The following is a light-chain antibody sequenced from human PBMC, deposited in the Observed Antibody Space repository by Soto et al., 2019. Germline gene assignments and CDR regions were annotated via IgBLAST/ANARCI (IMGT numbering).Light chain of an antibody. V-gene: IGKV1-39*01. CDR2: AAS. CDR1: QSISSY. CDR3: QQTYTTLT. Sequence: DIQMTQSPSTLSGSAGERVTITFRASQSISSYLNWYQQKPGKAPKLLIHAASSLQSGVPSRFSGSGSGTDFTLTINSLQPEDFATYYCQQTYTTLTLGQGTRLEI. J-gene: IGKJ5*01.